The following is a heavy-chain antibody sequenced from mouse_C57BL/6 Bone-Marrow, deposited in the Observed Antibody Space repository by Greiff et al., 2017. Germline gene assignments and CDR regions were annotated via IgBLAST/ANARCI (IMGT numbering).Heavy chain of an antibody. CDR2: IDPSDSYT. CDR3: ARRHAMDY. CDR1: GYTFTSYW. Sequence: QFQLQQPGAELVRPGTSVKLSCKASGYTFTSYWMHWVKQRPGQGLEWIGVIDPSDSYTNYNQKFKGKATLTVDTSSSTAYMQLSSLTSEDSAVYYGARRHAMDYWGRGTSVTVSS. V-gene: IGHV1-59*01. J-gene: IGHJ4*01.